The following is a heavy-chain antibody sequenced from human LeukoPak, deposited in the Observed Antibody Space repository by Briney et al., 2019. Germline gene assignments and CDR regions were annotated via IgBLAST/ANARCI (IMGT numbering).Heavy chain of an antibody. Sequence: GGSLRPSCAASGFTFSSFVFHWVRQAPGKGLEWVAVISFEGSNKNYADSVKGRFTISRDNSKNTLYLQMNSLRAEDTAVYYCARGALGTTIGYFDYWAQGTLVTVSS. CDR1: GFTFSSFV. D-gene: IGHD1-26*01. J-gene: IGHJ4*02. CDR2: ISFEGSNK. V-gene: IGHV3-30*01. CDR3: ARGALGTTIGYFDY.